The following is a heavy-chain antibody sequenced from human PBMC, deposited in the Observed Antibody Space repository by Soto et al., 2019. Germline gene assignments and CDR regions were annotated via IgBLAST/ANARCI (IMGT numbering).Heavy chain of an antibody. Sequence: QVQLVQSGAEVKKPGASVKVSCKASDYTFTSYGISWVRQAPGQGLEWMGWIRAYNGNTKYAQKFQGRVTMTTDTSTSTAYMEPRSLRSDDTAVYYCASDLAVALIDYWGQGPLVTVSS. CDR3: ASDLAVALIDY. V-gene: IGHV1-18*01. CDR2: IRAYNGNT. CDR1: DYTFTSYG. D-gene: IGHD6-19*01. J-gene: IGHJ4*02.